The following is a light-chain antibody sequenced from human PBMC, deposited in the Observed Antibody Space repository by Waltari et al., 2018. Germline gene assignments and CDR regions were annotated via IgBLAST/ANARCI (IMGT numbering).Light chain of an antibody. Sequence: IVLTQSPATLSLSPGERAPLACRASQSVSSYLAWYQQKPGQAPRLLIYDASNRATGIPARFSGSGSGTDFTLTISSLEPEDFAVYYCQQRSNWPAITFGQGTRLEIK. CDR3: QQRSNWPAIT. CDR2: DAS. CDR1: QSVSSY. J-gene: IGKJ5*01. V-gene: IGKV3-11*01.